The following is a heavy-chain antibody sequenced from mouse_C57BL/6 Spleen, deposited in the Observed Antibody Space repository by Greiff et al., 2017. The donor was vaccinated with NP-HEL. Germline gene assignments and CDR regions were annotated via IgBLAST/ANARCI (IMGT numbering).Heavy chain of an antibody. V-gene: IGHV2-5*01. CDR2: IWRGGST. J-gene: IGHJ4*01. D-gene: IGHD2-12*01. Sequence: VKVEESGPGLVQPSQSLSITCTVSGFSLTSYGVHWVRQSPGKGLEWLGVIWRGGSTDYNAAFMSRLSITKDNSKSQVFFKMNSLQADDTAIYYCAKKEYYNAMDYWGQGTSVTVSS. CDR3: AKKEYYNAMDY. CDR1: GFSLTSYG.